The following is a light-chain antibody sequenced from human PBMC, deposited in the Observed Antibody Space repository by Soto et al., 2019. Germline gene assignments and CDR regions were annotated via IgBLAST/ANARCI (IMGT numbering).Light chain of an antibody. Sequence: DIQMTQSPSAVSAAVGDRVTMTCWVSLPISNYLAWYQQKPGKMPNLLIYAASTLQAGVPSRFSCSGSGTDFTLTISSLQPEDVAAYYCQKDNSAPLTFGGGTKVDIK. J-gene: IGKJ4*01. V-gene: IGKV1-27*01. CDR2: AAS. CDR3: QKDNSAPLT. CDR1: LPISNY.